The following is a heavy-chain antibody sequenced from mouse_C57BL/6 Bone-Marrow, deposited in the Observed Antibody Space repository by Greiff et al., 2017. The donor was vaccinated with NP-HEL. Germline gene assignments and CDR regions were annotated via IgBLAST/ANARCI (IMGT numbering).Heavy chain of an antibody. CDR1: GYTFTSYW. V-gene: IGHV1-50*01. CDR3: ARSYYSIWYFDV. Sequence: QVHVKQPGAELVKPGASVKLSCKASGYTFTSYWMQWVKQRPGQGLEWIGEIDPSDSYTNYNQKFKGKATLTVDTSSSTAYMQLSSLTSEDSAVYYCARSYYSIWYFDVWGTGTTVTVSS. J-gene: IGHJ1*03. D-gene: IGHD2-5*01. CDR2: IDPSDSYT.